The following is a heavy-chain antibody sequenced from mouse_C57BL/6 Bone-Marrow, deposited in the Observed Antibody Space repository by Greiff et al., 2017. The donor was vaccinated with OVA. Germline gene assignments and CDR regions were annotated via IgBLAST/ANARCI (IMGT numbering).Heavy chain of an antibody. CDR1: GFTFSDYG. D-gene: IGHD1-1*01. V-gene: IGHV5-17*01. Sequence: EVKLMESGGGLVKPGGSLKLSCAASGFTFSDYGMHWVRQAPEKGLEWVAYISSGSSTIYYADTVKGRSTIPRDNAKNTLFLQMTSLGSEDTAMYYCAREVGSSLYYYAMDYWGQGTSVTVAS. J-gene: IGHJ4*01. CDR3: AREVGSSLYYYAMDY. CDR2: ISSGSSTI.